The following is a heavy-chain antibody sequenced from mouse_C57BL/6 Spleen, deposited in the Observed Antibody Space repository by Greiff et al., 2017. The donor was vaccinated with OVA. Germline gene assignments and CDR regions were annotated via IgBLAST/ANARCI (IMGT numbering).Heavy chain of an antibody. J-gene: IGHJ2*01. CDR1: GYTFTSYW. D-gene: IGHD1-1*01. CDR3: AREIPLITTVVATDYFDY. CDR2: IDPSDSET. V-gene: IGHV1-52*01. Sequence: QVQLQQPGAELVRPGSSVKLSCKASGYTFTSYWMHWVKQRPTQGLEWIGNIDPSDSETHYNQKFKDKATLTVDKSSSTAYMQLSSLTSEDSAVYYCAREIPLITTVVATDYFDYWGQGTTLTVSS.